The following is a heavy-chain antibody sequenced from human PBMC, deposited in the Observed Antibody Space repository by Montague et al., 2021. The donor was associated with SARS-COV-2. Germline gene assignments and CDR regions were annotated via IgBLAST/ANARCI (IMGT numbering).Heavy chain of an antibody. CDR1: GGSLSGYY. CDR2: INHSGNT. Sequence: SETLSLTCAVYGGSLSGYYWAWIRQTPGKGLEWIGEINHSGNTNYNPYLKSRLTISVDTSKKQFSLKLSSVTTADTAVYYCARGADYDFWSGYLRYKWFDPWGLGTPVTVPS. V-gene: IGHV4-34*01. J-gene: IGHJ5*02. D-gene: IGHD3-3*01. CDR3: ARGADYDFWSGYLRYKWFDP.